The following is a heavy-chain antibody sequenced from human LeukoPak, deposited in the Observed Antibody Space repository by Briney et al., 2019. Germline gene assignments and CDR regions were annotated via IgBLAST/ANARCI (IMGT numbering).Heavy chain of an antibody. D-gene: IGHD3-22*01. CDR3: ARGSTYYDSSGQVPFDY. Sequence: GGSLRLSCAASGFTFSTYSMNWVRQAPGKGLERVSYISSSSSTIYYADSVKGRFTISRDNAKNSLYLQMNSLRAEDTAVYYCARGSTYYDSSGQVPFDYWGQGTLVTVSS. CDR1: GFTFSTYS. J-gene: IGHJ4*02. V-gene: IGHV3-48*01. CDR2: ISSSSSTI.